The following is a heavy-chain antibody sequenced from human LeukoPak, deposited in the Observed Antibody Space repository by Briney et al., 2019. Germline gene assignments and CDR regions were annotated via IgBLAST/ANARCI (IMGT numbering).Heavy chain of an antibody. Sequence: ASVKVSCKASGYTFIRYAMNWVRQAPGQGLEWMGWINTNTGNPTYAQGFTGRFVFSLDTSVSTAYLQISSLKAEDTAVYYCARLHGGNSNYYYGMDVWGQGTTVTVSS. CDR2: INTNTGNP. D-gene: IGHD4-23*01. CDR3: ARLHGGNSNYYYGMDV. CDR1: GYTFIRYA. J-gene: IGHJ6*02. V-gene: IGHV7-4-1*02.